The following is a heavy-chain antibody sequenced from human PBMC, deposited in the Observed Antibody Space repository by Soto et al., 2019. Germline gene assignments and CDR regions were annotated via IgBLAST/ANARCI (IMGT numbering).Heavy chain of an antibody. V-gene: IGHV3-23*01. J-gene: IGHJ4*02. D-gene: IGHD2-15*01. CDR1: GFTFSSYA. CDR2: ISCSSNKI. Sequence: EVQLLNSGGGLVQPGGSLRLSCAASGFTFSSYAMRWVRQAPGKGLEWVSAISCSSNKIYYTDSVKGRFTISRDNSKNTLYLQMNSLRAEDTAIYYCARLDGCGGRFPPEYWGQGTLVTVSS. CDR3: ARLDGCGGRFPPEY.